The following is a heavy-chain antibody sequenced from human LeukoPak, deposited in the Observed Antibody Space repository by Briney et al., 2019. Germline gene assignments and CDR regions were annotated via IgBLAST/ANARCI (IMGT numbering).Heavy chain of an antibody. Sequence: RSLRLSCAAPGFPVSSYSMNWVRQATGKGLEWGSSITSSSSYIYYADSVKGRFTISRDNGKNSLYLQMNSLRAENTGVYYCATDRQQLDPGWVWYFDYRRQGTVVTVSS. CDR1: GFPVSSYS. D-gene: IGHD6-13*01. V-gene: IGHV3-21*01. J-gene: IGHJ4*02. CDR3: ATDRQQLDPGWVWYFDY. CDR2: ITSSSSYI.